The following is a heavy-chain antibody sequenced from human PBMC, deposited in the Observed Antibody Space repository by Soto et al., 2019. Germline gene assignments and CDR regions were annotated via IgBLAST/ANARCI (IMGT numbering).Heavy chain of an antibody. CDR2: IYPHDSDT. CDR1: DYTLTHYC. D-gene: IGHD4-17*01. J-gene: IGHJ6*02. CDR3: ARLTTAPSKDLSDHYHPIDV. Sequence: VESLKISCKGSDYTLTHYCIDSVCQMPLKVLEWMGIIYPHDSDTRYSASFQGQVTISADKSISTAYLQWSSLKAADTAMYYCARLTTAPSKDLSDHYHPIDVWGLGTTVTVSS. V-gene: IGHV5-51*01.